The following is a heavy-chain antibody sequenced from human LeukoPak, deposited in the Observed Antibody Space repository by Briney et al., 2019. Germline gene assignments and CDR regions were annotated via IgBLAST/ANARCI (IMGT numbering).Heavy chain of an antibody. Sequence: PSETLSLTCTVSGGSISSYYWSWIRPPPGKGLEWIGYIYYSGSTNYNPSLKSRVTISVDTSKNQFSLKLSSVTAADTAVYYCARDGHYYDSSGYAKHDAFDIWGQGTMVTVSS. D-gene: IGHD3-22*01. CDR1: GGSISSYY. V-gene: IGHV4-59*01. CDR2: IYYSGST. J-gene: IGHJ3*02. CDR3: ARDGHYYDSSGYAKHDAFDI.